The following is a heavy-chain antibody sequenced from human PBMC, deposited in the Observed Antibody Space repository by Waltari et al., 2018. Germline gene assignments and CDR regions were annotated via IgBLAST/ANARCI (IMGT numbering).Heavy chain of an antibody. V-gene: IGHV1-8*01. CDR1: GYTFTSYD. CDR3: ASWLHDSTTPRDY. D-gene: IGHD3-22*01. J-gene: IGHJ4*02. Sequence: QVQLVQSGAEVKKPGASVKVSCKASGYTFTSYDINWVRQATGQGLEWMGWMNPNSGNTGYGKKFQGRVTMTRNTSISTAYMELSSLRSEDTAVYYCASWLHDSTTPRDYWGQGTLVTVSS. CDR2: MNPNSGNT.